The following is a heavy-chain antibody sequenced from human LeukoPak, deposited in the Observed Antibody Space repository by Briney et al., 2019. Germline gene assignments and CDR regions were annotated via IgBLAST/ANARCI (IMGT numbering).Heavy chain of an antibody. D-gene: IGHD3-3*01. J-gene: IGHJ4*02. CDR3: ARDLVGGIWSAGF. Sequence: ASVKVSCKASGYTFTSYDINWVRQAPGQGLEWMGRITPNSGDAIYAQKFQGRATMTRDTSISAAYMELSSLTSDDTAIYYCARDLVGGIWSAGFWGQGTLVTVSS. CDR2: ITPNSGDA. CDR1: GYTFTSYD. V-gene: IGHV1-2*06.